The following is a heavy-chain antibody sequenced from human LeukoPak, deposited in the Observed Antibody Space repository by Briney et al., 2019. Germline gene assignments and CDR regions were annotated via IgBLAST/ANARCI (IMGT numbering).Heavy chain of an antibody. CDR3: ANTLGDY. J-gene: IGHJ4*02. V-gene: IGHV1-2*02. CDR2: INHNSGGT. D-gene: IGHD2-15*01. CDR1: GYTFTHYY. Sequence: ASVTVSCKASGYTFTHYYMHWVRQAPGQGLEWMGWINHNSGGTHHLQKFQGRVTMTRDTSINTAYMEVSRVGSDDTAVYYCANTLGDYWGQGTLVTVSS.